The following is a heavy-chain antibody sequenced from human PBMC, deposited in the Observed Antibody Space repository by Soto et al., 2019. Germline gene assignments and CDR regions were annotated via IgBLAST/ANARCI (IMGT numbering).Heavy chain of an antibody. V-gene: IGHV1-69*13. CDR3: ARPIVAEDGSFDY. J-gene: IGHJ4*02. Sequence: SVKVSCKASGGTCSSYAISWVRQAPGQGLEWMGGIIPIFGTANYAQKFQGRVTITADESTSTAYMELSSLRSEDTAVYYCARPIVAEDGSFDYWGQGNTVTVSS. CDR2: IIPIFGTA. D-gene: IGHD6-13*01. CDR1: GGTCSSYA.